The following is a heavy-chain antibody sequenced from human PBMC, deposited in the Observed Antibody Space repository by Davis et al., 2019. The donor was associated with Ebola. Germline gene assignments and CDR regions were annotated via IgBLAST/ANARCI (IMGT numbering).Heavy chain of an antibody. CDR2: INPNSGGT. CDR1: GYTFTGYY. Sequence: ASVKVSCKASGYTFTGYYMHWVRQAPGQGLEWMGWINPNSGGTNYAQKFQGWVTMTRDTSISTAYMELSRLRSDDTAVYYCARARYYYGRGRLDPWGQGTLVTVSS. CDR3: ARARYYYGRGRLDP. J-gene: IGHJ5*02. D-gene: IGHD3-10*02. V-gene: IGHV1-2*04.